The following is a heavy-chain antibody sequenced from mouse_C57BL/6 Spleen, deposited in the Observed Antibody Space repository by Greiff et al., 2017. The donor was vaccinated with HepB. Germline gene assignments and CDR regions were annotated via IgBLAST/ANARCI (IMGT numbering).Heavy chain of an antibody. CDR3: ARSHFPFTTVVAKDY. D-gene: IGHD1-1*01. CDR2: IHPNSGST. Sequence: QVQLQQPGAELVKPGASVKLSCKASGYTFTSYWMHWVKQRPGQGLEWIGMIHPNSGSTNYNEKFKSKATLTVDKSSSTAYMQLSSLTSEDSAVYYCARSHFPFTTVVAKDYWGQGTTLTVAS. V-gene: IGHV1-64*01. J-gene: IGHJ2*01. CDR1: GYTFTSYW.